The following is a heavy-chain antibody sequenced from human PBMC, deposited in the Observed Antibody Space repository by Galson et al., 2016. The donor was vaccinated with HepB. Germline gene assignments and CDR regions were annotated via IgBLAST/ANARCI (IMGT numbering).Heavy chain of an antibody. V-gene: IGHV3-48*01. J-gene: IGHJ4*02. Sequence: SLRLSCAASGFTFRSYNMNWVRQAPGKGLEWVSYISGTGTTMYYADSVEGRFTISRDNAKNSLYLQMNSLRAEDTAFYYCARELCSSTSCYSSYFDTWGQGTLVSVSS. CDR1: GFTFRSYN. CDR3: ARELCSSTSCYSSYFDT. D-gene: IGHD2-2*01. CDR2: ISGTGTTM.